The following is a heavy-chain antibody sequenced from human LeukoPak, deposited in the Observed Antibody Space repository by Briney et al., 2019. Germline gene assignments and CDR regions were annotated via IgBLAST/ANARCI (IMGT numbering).Heavy chain of an antibody. CDR3: ARQGLVLLWFGESPLYFDY. CDR1: GGSISSSSYY. V-gene: IGHV4-39*01. J-gene: IGHJ4*02. Sequence: PSETLSLTCTVSGGSISSSSYYWGWIRQPPGKGLEWIGSIYYSGSTYYNPSLKSRVTISVDTSKNQFSLKLSSVTAADTAVYYCARQGLVLLWFGESPLYFDYWGQGTLVTVSS. D-gene: IGHD3-10*01. CDR2: IYYSGST.